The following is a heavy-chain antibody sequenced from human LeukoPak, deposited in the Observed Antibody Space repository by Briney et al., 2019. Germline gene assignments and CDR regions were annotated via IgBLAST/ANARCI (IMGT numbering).Heavy chain of an antibody. CDR2: ISNDGSVK. CDR3: AKVGGSGTSYYYFGMDV. D-gene: IGHD3-10*01. V-gene: IGHV3-30*04. J-gene: IGHJ6*02. CDR1: GITFSIYA. Sequence: PGGSLRLSCTAPGITFSIYAMHWVRQAPGEGLEWVTVISNDGSVKYYADSVKGRFTISRDNSKNTLYLQMNSLRAEDTAVYFCAKVGGSGTSYYYFGMDVWGQGTTVTVSS.